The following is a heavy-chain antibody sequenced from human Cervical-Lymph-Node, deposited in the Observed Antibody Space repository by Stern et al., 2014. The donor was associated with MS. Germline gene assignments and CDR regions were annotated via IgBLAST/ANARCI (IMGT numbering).Heavy chain of an antibody. V-gene: IGHV1-24*01. D-gene: IGHD3-16*01. CDR2: CDPEDGES. CDR1: GYTLTELS. CDR3: ATNPGVWGSPQFDY. J-gene: IGHJ4*02. Sequence: VQLVQSGAEVKKPGASVKDSCKVSGYTLTELSMHWVRQAPGKGLEWMGGCDPEDGESIYAQKFQGRGTMTEDTSTDTADMELSSLRSEDTAVYYCATNPGVWGSPQFDYWGQGTLVTVSS.